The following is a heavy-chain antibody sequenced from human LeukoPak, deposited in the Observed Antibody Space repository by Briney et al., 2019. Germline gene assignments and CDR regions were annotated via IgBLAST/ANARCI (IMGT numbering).Heavy chain of an antibody. CDR2: ISSSGSTI. V-gene: IGHV3-48*04. CDR3: ARGLLYGSGPYYFDY. Sequence: AGGSLRLSCAASGFTFSSYAMSWVRQAPGKGLEWVSYISSSGSTIYYADSVKGRFTISRDNAENSLYLQMNSLRAEDTAVYYCARGLLYGSGPYYFDYWGQGTLVTVSS. J-gene: IGHJ4*02. D-gene: IGHD3-10*01. CDR1: GFTFSSYA.